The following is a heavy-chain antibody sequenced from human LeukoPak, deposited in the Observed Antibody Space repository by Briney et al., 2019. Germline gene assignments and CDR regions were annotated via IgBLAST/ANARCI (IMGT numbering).Heavy chain of an antibody. CDR2: IYHSGTT. D-gene: IGHD2-15*01. Sequence: PSETLALTCTVSGDSINSGENCWSWIRQPPGKGLEWIGHIYHSGTTYYNPSVKSRMTISVDTSKNQFSLNLRSVTAVDTAVYYCARVQYCSGGSCHNLRLFDQWGQGTLVTVSS. J-gene: IGHJ4*02. CDR3: ARVQYCSGGSCHNLRLFDQ. CDR1: GDSINSGENC. V-gene: IGHV4-30-4*08.